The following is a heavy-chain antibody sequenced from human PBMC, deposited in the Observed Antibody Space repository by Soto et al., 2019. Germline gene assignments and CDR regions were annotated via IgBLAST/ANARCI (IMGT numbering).Heavy chain of an antibody. J-gene: IGHJ4*02. Sequence: SETLSLTCTVSGGSISNFNWSWIRQPPGKGLEWIGYISYSGNTNYNPSLKSRVSISVDTSKNQLSLNLTSVTAADTAVYYCARAPMVLSRSYFDSWGQGTPVTGLL. CDR2: ISYSGNT. V-gene: IGHV4-59*01. CDR3: ARAPMVLSRSYFDS. CDR1: GGSISNFN. D-gene: IGHD2-8*01.